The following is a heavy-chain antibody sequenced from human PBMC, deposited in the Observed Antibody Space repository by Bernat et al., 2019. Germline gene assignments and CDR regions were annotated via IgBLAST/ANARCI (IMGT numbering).Heavy chain of an antibody. CDR2: IYHTGST. V-gene: IGHV4-59*01. J-gene: IGHJ4*02. Sequence: QVQLQESGPGLVKPSETLSLTCTVSGDSISSYHWTWIRQPPGKGLEWIGNIYHTGSTNYNPSLRSRVTMSVDTSKNQFSLKVTSLTAADTAVYYCARHRRLEVRGTGAFDYGGQGTLVTVSS. CDR3: ARHRRLEVRGTGAFDY. CDR1: GDSISSYH. D-gene: IGHD3-3*01.